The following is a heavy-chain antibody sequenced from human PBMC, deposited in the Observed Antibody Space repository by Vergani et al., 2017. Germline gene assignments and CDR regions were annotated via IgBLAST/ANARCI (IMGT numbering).Heavy chain of an antibody. CDR1: GYIFTTYG. CDR2: ISVNNGDT. CDR3: TRNGRGSYINY. V-gene: IGHV1-18*01. D-gene: IGHD1-26*01. J-gene: IGHJ4*01. Sequence: QVQLVQSGAEVKKPGASVKVSCKASGYIFTTYGISWVRQAPGQGLEWMGWISVNNGDTHYSQKFQGRLTMTTDTSTNTAYMELRSLGSDDTAVYYCTRNGRGSYINYWGHGTLVTVSS.